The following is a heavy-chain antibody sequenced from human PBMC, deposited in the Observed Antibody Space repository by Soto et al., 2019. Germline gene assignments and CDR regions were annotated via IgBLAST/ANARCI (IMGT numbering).Heavy chain of an antibody. D-gene: IGHD5-12*01. CDR1: GYTLTELS. Sequence: ASVKVSCKVSGYTLTELSMHWVRQAPGKGLEWMGGFDPEDGETIYAQKFQGRVTMTEDTSTDTAYMELSSLRSEDTAVYYCATYRGDRYAIDYWGQGTLVTVSS. CDR3: ATYRGDRYAIDY. J-gene: IGHJ4*02. V-gene: IGHV1-24*01. CDR2: FDPEDGET.